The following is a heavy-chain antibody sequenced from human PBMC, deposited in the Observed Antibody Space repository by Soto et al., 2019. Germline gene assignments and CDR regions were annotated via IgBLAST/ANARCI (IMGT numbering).Heavy chain of an antibody. CDR2: ISAYNGNT. CDR1: GYTFTSYG. D-gene: IGHD3-22*01. CDR3: ARAPRTYYYDSRGYWSDY. J-gene: IGHJ4*02. Sequence: QVQLVQSGAEVKKPGASVKVSCKASGYTFTSYGISWVRQAPGQGLEWMGWISAYNGNTNYAQKLQGRVTMTTDTTTSTAYMELRSLRSDDTAVYYCARAPRTYYYDSRGYWSDYWGQGTLVTVSS. V-gene: IGHV1-18*04.